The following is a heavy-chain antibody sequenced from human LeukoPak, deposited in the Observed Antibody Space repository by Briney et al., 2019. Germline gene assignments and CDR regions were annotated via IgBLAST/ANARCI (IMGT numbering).Heavy chain of an antibody. Sequence: ASVKVSCKASGYTFTSYYMHWVRQAPGQGLEWMGIINPSGGSTSYAQKFQGRVTMTRDTSTSTVYMELSSLRSEDTAVYYCAKDSMATAGATVDYFDYWGQGTLVTVSS. J-gene: IGHJ4*02. CDR3: AKDSMATAGATVDYFDY. CDR2: INPSGGST. D-gene: IGHD1-26*01. V-gene: IGHV1-46*01. CDR1: GYTFTSYY.